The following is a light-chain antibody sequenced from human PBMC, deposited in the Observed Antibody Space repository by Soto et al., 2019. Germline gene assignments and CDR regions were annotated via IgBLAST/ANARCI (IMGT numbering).Light chain of an antibody. CDR3: QQSYSTPV. CDR1: QSISSY. Sequence: DIQMTQSPSSLSASVGDRVTITCRASQSISSYLNWYQQKPGKAPKLLIYAASSLQSGVPSRFSGSGSGTDFSLPISSLQPEDLATYYCQQSYSTPVFGQGTKLEIK. J-gene: IGKJ2*01. V-gene: IGKV1-39*01. CDR2: AAS.